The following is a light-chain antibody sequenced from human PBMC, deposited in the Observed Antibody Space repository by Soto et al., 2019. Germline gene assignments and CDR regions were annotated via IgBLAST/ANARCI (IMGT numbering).Light chain of an antibody. J-gene: IGKJ2*01. Sequence: EMVMTQSPATLSVSPGERATLSCRASQNLSRNLAWYQQQPGQAPRLLIFYASTRATGIPARFSGSGSGTDFTLTISSLQSEDFAVYDCQQYDKWPHTFGQGTTLEIK. CDR1: QNLSRN. CDR3: QQYDKWPHT. V-gene: IGKV3-15*01. CDR2: YAS.